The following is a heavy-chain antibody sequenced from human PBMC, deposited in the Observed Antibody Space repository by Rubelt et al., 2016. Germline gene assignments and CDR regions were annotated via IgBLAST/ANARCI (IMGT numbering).Heavy chain of an antibody. Sequence: SLRLSCAASGFTISSDALHWVRQAPGQGLAWVALISYDGSKTYYADFVRGRFTISRDNSENTLYLHVNSLRAEDSAVYYCARDVRNRGWFDPWGQGTLVTVSS. V-gene: IGHV3-30*04. D-gene: IGHD7-27*01. CDR2: ISYDGSKT. J-gene: IGHJ5*02. CDR1: GFTISSDA. CDR3: ARDVRNRGWFDP.